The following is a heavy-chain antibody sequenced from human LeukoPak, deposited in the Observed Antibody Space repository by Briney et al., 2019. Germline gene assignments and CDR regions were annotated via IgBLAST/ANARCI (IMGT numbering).Heavy chain of an antibody. J-gene: IGHJ4*02. CDR2: INSDGSST. Sequence: GGSLRLSCAASGFTFSSYWMHWVRQAPGKGLVWVSRINSDGSSTSYADSVKGRFTISRDNAKNTLCLQMNSLRAEDTAVYYCARDADDYYGSGYFDYWGQGTLVTVSS. D-gene: IGHD3-10*01. CDR1: GFTFSSYW. CDR3: ARDADDYYGSGYFDY. V-gene: IGHV3-74*01.